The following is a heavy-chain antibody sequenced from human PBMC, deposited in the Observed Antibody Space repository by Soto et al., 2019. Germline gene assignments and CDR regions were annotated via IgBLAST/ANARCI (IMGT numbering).Heavy chain of an antibody. CDR3: VRDVAATTYHYYYDGMDV. Sequence: GGSLRLSCAASGFTFSDYYMSWIRQAPGKGLEWLSYMSGSGDTIYYADSVKGRFTISRDNANNSLFLQMSSLRAEDTAVYYCVRDVAATTYHYYYDGMDVWGQGTTVTVSS. V-gene: IGHV3-11*01. CDR2: MSGSGDTI. CDR1: GFTFSDYY. D-gene: IGHD1-26*01. J-gene: IGHJ6*02.